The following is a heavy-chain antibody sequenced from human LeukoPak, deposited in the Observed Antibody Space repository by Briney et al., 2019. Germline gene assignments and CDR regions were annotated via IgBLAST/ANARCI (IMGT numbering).Heavy chain of an antibody. CDR1: GFTFSSYS. Sequence: PGGSLRLSCAASGFTFSSYSMNWVRQAPGKGLEWVSSISSSSGYIYYADSVKGRFTISRDNAKNSLYLQMNSLRAEDTAVYYCARGRGIAAAGTKDAYYYYGMDVWGQGTTVTVSS. V-gene: IGHV3-21*01. J-gene: IGHJ6*02. CDR2: ISSSSGYI. D-gene: IGHD6-13*01. CDR3: ARGRGIAAAGTKDAYYYYGMDV.